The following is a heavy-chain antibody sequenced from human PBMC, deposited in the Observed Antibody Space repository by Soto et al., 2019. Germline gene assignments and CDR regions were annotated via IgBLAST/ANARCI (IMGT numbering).Heavy chain of an antibody. CDR2: ISGSGGST. CDR1: GFTFSSYA. J-gene: IGHJ4*02. Sequence: QPGGSLRLSCAASGFTFSSYAMSWVRQAPGKGLEWVSAISGSGGSTYYADSVKGRFTISRDNSKNTLYLQMNSLGAEDTAVYYCAKLSARYDFWSGYPDYWGQGTLVTVSS. V-gene: IGHV3-23*01. CDR3: AKLSARYDFWSGYPDY. D-gene: IGHD3-3*01.